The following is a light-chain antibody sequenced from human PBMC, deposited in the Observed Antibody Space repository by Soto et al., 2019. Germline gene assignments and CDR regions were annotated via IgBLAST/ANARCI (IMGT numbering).Light chain of an antibody. V-gene: IGKV3-11*01. J-gene: IGKJ4*01. CDR1: QSVSSY. Sequence: EIVLTQSPATLSLSPGSRASLSCRASQSVSSYLAWYQQKPGQAPRLLIYDASTRATGIPARFSGSGSGTDFTLTITGLEPEDFAVYYCQQRSDWPSTLGGGTKVDIK. CDR3: QQRSDWPST. CDR2: DAS.